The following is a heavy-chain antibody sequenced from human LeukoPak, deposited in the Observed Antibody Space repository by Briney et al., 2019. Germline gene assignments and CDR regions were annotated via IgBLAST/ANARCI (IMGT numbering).Heavy chain of an antibody. D-gene: IGHD3-10*01. CDR1: GYTFTSYY. Sequence: ASVKVSCKASGYTFTSYYMHWVRQAPGQGLEWMGIINPSGGSTSYAQKFQGRVTMTRDTSTSTVYMELSSLRSEDTAVYYCAREGHYYGSGSYGTFDYWGQGTLVTVSS. CDR3: AREGHYYGSGSYGTFDY. J-gene: IGHJ4*02. V-gene: IGHV1-46*01. CDR2: INPSGGST.